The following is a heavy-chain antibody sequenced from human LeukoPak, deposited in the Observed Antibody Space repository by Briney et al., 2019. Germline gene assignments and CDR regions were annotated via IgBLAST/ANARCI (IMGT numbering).Heavy chain of an antibody. J-gene: IGHJ4*01. CDR3: AKDSAHLLNYDVRWGSLNF. D-gene: IGHD3-16*01. CDR1: GFTFGDFT. CDR2: IRWDSAHI. Sequence: GGSLRLSCATSGFTFGDFTKHWVRQGPGKGLEWVSLIRWDSAHIYYGDSVRGRFTVSRDNSKNPLDLQLNRLTSEDTAFYYCAKDSAHLLNYDVRWGSLNFWGQGTLVTVSS. V-gene: IGHV3-43*01.